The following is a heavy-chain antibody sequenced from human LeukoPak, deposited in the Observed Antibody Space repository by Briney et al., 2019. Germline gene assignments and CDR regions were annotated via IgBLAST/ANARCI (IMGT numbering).Heavy chain of an antibody. V-gene: IGHV3-74*01. Sequence: GGPLRLSCAASGFTFSSSWMHWVRQAPGEGLVWVSRLNSDGSRTNYAESVKGRFIISRDNAKNTLYLQMNSLRIEDTAVYYCAKESSTWRQADTLFDYWGQGILVTVSS. D-gene: IGHD6-13*01. J-gene: IGHJ4*02. CDR3: AKESSTWRQADTLFDY. CDR2: LNSDGSRT. CDR1: GFTFSSSW.